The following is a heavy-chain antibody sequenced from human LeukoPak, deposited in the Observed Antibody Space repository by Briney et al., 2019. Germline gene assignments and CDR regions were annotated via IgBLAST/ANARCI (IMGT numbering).Heavy chain of an antibody. D-gene: IGHD5-12*01. CDR3: ALATIFGAYYYYYYMDV. V-gene: IGHV3-53*01. CDR1: GFTVSSNY. CDR2: IYCGGST. J-gene: IGHJ6*03. Sequence: GGSLRLSCAASGFTVSSNYMSWVRQAPGKGLEWVSVIYCGGSTYYADSVKGRFTISRDNSKNTLYLQMNSLRAEDTAVYYCALATIFGAYYYYYYMDVWGKGTTVTVSS.